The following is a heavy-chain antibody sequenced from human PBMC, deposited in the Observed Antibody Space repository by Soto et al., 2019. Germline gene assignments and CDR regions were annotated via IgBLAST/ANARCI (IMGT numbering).Heavy chain of an antibody. CDR3: ARDREYYYDSSGYRAFDI. J-gene: IGHJ3*02. D-gene: IGHD3-22*01. Sequence: SVKVSCKASGGTFSSYAISWVRQAPGQGLEWMGGIIPIFGTANYAQKFQGRVTITADESTSTAYMELSNLRSEDTAVYYCARDREYYYDSSGYRAFDIWGQGTMVTVSS. CDR1: GGTFSSYA. V-gene: IGHV1-69*13. CDR2: IIPIFGTA.